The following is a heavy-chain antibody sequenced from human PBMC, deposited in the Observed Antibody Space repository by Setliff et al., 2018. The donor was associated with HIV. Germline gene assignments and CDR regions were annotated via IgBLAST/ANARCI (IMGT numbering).Heavy chain of an antibody. J-gene: IGHJ3*02. CDR2: IHPSGGST. CDR1: GYTFTSYY. CDR3: ARMIVLSASSQPNAFDI. D-gene: IGHD3-22*01. Sequence: ASVKVSCKASGYTFTSYYIHWVRQAPGQGLEWMGVIHPSGGSTSYAQSFQDRVTMTRDTSTSTAYMELRSLRSDDTAVYYCARMIVLSASSQPNAFDIWGQGTMVTVSS. V-gene: IGHV1-46*01.